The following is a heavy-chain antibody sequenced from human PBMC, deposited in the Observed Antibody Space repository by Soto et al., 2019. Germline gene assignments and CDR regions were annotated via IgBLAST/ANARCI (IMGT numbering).Heavy chain of an antibody. J-gene: IGHJ6*02. CDR3: ARDKAAAGSRFYYGMDV. D-gene: IGHD6-13*01. Sequence: QVQLVESGGGVVQPGRSLRLSCAASGFTFSSYAMHWVRQAPGKGLEWVAVISYDGSNKYYADSVKGRFTISRDNSKNTLYLQMNSLRAEDTAVYYCARDKAAAGSRFYYGMDVWGQGTTVTVSS. V-gene: IGHV3-30-3*01. CDR2: ISYDGSNK. CDR1: GFTFSSYA.